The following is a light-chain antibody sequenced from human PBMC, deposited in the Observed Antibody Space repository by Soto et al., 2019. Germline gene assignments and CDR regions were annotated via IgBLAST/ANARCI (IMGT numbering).Light chain of an antibody. J-gene: IGKJ1*01. Sequence: EIVLTQSPGTLSLSPGERATLSCRASQSVTSNYVAWYQQKPGQAPRLLLFGASIRDTGIPVRFSGSGSGTDFTLTITRLEPEDFAVYYCHQYGSSPGTFGQGTKV. CDR3: HQYGSSPGT. CDR2: GAS. CDR1: QSVTSNY. V-gene: IGKV3-20*01.